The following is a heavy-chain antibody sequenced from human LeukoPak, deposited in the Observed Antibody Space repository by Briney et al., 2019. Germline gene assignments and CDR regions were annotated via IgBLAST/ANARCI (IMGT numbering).Heavy chain of an antibody. D-gene: IGHD2-15*01. J-gene: IGHJ4*02. CDR2: INPKNGGT. CDR1: GYTFTGYY. Sequence: ASVKVSCKASGYTFTGYYMHWVRQAPGQGVEWMGWINPKNGGTNYAQRFHGRVTMTGDTSISTAYMDLSRLTSDDTAVYYCARGYCSAGDCYELDYWGQGTLVTVSS. V-gene: IGHV1-2*02. CDR3: ARGYCSAGDCYELDY.